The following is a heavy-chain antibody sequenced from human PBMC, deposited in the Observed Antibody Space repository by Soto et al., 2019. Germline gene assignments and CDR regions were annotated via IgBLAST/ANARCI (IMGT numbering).Heavy chain of an antibody. CDR3: ARAYDSSGYCHFDY. CDR2: IWYDGSNK. CDR1: GFTFSSYG. J-gene: IGHJ4*02. V-gene: IGHV3-33*01. D-gene: IGHD3-22*01. Sequence: PGGSLRLSCAASGFTFSSYGMHWVRQAPGKGLEWVAVIWYDGSNKYYADSVKGRFTISRDNSKNTLYLQMNSLRAEDTAVYYCARAYDSSGYCHFDYWGQGTLVTVSS.